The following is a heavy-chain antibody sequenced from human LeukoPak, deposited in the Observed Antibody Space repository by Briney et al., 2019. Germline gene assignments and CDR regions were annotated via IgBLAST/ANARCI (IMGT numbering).Heavy chain of an antibody. Sequence: PGGSLRLSCSVSGFTFSAHAMHWVRQPPGKGLEFFSSINSNGDSTYHADSVKGRFTISRDNSRSTLYLQMKSLRPEDTAVCYCVKSGYSTSSDIDYWGQGTLVTVSS. CDR1: GFTFSAHA. J-gene: IGHJ4*02. CDR2: INSNGDST. V-gene: IGHV3-64D*09. CDR3: VKSGYSTSSDIDY. D-gene: IGHD6-6*01.